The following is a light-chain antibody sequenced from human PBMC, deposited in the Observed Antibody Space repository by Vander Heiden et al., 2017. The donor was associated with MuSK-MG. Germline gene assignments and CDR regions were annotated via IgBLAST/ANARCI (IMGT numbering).Light chain of an antibody. CDR2: DAS. V-gene: IGKV3-15*01. CDR1: QSIGSN. Sequence: EIVMTQSPATLSVSPGERATLSCRASQSIGSNLAWYQQKPGQAPMLLIYDASTRATGSPDRFSGSGYGKEFTLTISSLRSEDCEIYSCQQYRNGPPSIFTFGPETKVDVK. CDR3: QQYRNGPPSIFT. J-gene: IGKJ3*01.